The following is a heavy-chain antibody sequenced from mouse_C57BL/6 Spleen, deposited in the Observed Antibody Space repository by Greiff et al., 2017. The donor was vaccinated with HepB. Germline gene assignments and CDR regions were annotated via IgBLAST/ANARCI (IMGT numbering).Heavy chain of an antibody. D-gene: IGHD2-4*01. CDR2: ISDGGSYT. J-gene: IGHJ1*03. CDR3: ARDRYDYDEWYFDV. CDR1: GFTFSSYA. V-gene: IGHV5-4*01. Sequence: EVKLVESGGGLVKPGGSLKLSCAASGFTFSSYAMSWVRQTPEKRLEWVATISDGGSYTYYPDNVKGRFTISRDNAKNNLYLQMSHLKSEDTAMYYCARDRYDYDEWYFDVWGTGTTVTVSS.